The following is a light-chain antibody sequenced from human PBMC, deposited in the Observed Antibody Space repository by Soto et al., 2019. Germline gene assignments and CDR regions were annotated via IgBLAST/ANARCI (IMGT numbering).Light chain of an antibody. V-gene: IGLV1-51*01. CDR1: SSNIGNNH. Sequence: QSVLTQPPSVSAAPGQEVTIACSGSSSNIGNNHVSCYQQLPGTAPKFLIYDSNKRPSGIPDRFSGSKSGTSATLGITGLQTGDEADYYCGTWDSSLGAVVFGGGTKLTVL. J-gene: IGLJ2*01. CDR3: GTWDSSLGAVV. CDR2: DSN.